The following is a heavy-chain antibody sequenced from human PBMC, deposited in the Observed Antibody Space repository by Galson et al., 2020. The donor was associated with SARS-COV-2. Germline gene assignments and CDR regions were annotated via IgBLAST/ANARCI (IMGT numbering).Heavy chain of an antibody. CDR1: GGSISSGGYS. CDR3: ARGAYCGGDCYDY. D-gene: IGHD2-21*01. V-gene: IGHV4-30-2*01. J-gene: IGHJ4*02. Sequence: SETLSLTCAVSGGSISSGGYSWSWIRQPPGKGLEWIGYIYHSGSTYYNPSLKSRVTISVDRSKNQFSLKLSSVTAADTAVYYCARGAYCGGDCYDYWGQGTLVTVSS. CDR2: IYHSGST.